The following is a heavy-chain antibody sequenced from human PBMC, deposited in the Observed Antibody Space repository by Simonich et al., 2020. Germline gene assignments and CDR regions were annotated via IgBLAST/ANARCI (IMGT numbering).Heavy chain of an antibody. V-gene: IGHV1-18*01. Sequence: QVQLVQSGAEVKKPGASVKVSCKASGYTFTSYGISWVRQAPGQGLEWMGWISAYNGNTNYAQKLQGRVTMPTATSTSTAYMELRSLRSDDTAVYYCARASRGTWWYYYFDYWGQGTLVTVSS. D-gene: IGHD2-15*01. J-gene: IGHJ4*02. CDR3: ARASRGTWWYYYFDY. CDR2: ISAYNGNT. CDR1: GYTFTSYG.